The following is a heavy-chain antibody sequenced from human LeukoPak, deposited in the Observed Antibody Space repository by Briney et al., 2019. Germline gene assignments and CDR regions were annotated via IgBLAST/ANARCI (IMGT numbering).Heavy chain of an antibody. Sequence: PSETLSLTCTVSGGSISSGGYYWSWIRQHPGKGLEWIGYIYYSGSTYYNPSLKSRVTISVDTSKNQFSLKLSSVTAADTAVYYCARWGLRYFDWSFDYWGQGTLVTVSS. V-gene: IGHV4-31*03. CDR1: GGSISSGGYY. CDR2: IYYSGST. D-gene: IGHD3-9*01. CDR3: ARWGLRYFDWSFDY. J-gene: IGHJ4*02.